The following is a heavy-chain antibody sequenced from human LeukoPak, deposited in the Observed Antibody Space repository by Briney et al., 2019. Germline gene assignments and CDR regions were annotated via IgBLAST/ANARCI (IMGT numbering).Heavy chain of an antibody. J-gene: IGHJ4*02. CDR1: GFTVSSNY. D-gene: IGHD6-19*01. Sequence: GGSLRLSCAASGFTVSSNYMSWVRQAPGKGLERVSVIYSGGSTYYADSVKGRFTISRDNSKNTLYLQMNSLRAEDTAVYYCARPAVSGWSLDYWGQGTLVTVSS. CDR3: ARPAVSGWSLDY. CDR2: IYSGGST. V-gene: IGHV3-53*01.